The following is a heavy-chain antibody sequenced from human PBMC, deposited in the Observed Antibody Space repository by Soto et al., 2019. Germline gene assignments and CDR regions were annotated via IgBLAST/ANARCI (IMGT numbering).Heavy chain of an antibody. D-gene: IGHD6-6*01. CDR2: IVPLFRTT. J-gene: IGHJ6*02. CDR1: GGTFSSYA. Sequence: QVQLVQSGAEAKKPGSSVKVSCKTSGGTFSSYAISWVRQAPGQGLEWMGGIVPLFRTTNYAQKFQGRVTITADTSTYTVYMELSGLRSGDTAVYYCARGGDSSSVRAFYSSGFDVWGQGTSVTVSS. CDR3: ARGGDSSSVRAFYSSGFDV. V-gene: IGHV1-69*06.